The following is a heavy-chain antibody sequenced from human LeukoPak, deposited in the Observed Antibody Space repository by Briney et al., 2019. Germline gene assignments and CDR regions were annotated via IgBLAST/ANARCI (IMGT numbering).Heavy chain of an antibody. CDR1: GFTFSSYW. D-gene: IGHD1-26*01. Sequence: GGSLRLSCAASGFTFSSYWMHWVRQAPGKGLVWVSAISGSGGSTYYADSVKGRFTISRDNSKNTLYLQMNSLRAEDTAVYYCAKPEKVGASIGFDPWGQGTLVTVSS. J-gene: IGHJ5*02. CDR2: ISGSGGST. CDR3: AKPEKVGASIGFDP. V-gene: IGHV3-23*01.